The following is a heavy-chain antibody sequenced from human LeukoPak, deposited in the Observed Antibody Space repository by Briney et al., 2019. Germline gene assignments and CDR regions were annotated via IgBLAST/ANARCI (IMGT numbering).Heavy chain of an antibody. J-gene: IGHJ6*02. D-gene: IGHD4-17*01. Sequence: GGSLRLSCTASGFTFGDYAMSWVRQAPGKGLEWVGFIRSKAYGGTTEYAASVKGRFTISRDDSKSIAYLQMNSLKTEDTAVYYCTRNDYGDFQFDYGMDVGGQGTTVTVSS. CDR2: IRSKAYGGTT. CDR3: TRNDYGDFQFDYGMDV. CDR1: GFTFGDYA. V-gene: IGHV3-49*04.